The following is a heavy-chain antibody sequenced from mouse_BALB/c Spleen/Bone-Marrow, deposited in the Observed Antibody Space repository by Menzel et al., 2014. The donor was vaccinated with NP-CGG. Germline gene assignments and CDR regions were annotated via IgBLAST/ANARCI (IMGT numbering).Heavy chain of an antibody. CDR2: IDPANGNT. D-gene: IGHD1-1*01. Sequence: EVQLQQSGAELVKPGASVKLSCTASGFNIKDTYMYWVKQRPEQGLEWIGRIDPANGNTKYDPKFQGKATITADTSSNTAYLRLSSLTSEDTAVYYCARYRYYGSSYAMDYWGQGTSVTVSS. CDR1: GFNIKDTY. J-gene: IGHJ4*01. CDR3: ARYRYYGSSYAMDY. V-gene: IGHV14-3*02.